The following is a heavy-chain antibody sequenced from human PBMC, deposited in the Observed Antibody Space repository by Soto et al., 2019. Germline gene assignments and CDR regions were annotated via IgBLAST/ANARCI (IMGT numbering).Heavy chain of an antibody. V-gene: IGHV3-23*01. CDR3: AKEGGWFDP. CDR1: EFIFSSYR. J-gene: IGHJ5*02. Sequence: GGSLRLSCVASEFIFSSYRMHWVRQAPGKGLEWVSAISGSGGSTYYADSVKGRFTISRDNSKNTLYLQMNSLRAEDTAVYYCAKEGGWFDPWGQGTLVTVSS. CDR2: ISGSGGST. D-gene: IGHD2-15*01.